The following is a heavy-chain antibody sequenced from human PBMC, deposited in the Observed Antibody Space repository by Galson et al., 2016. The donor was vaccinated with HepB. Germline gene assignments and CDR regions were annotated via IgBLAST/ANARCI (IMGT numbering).Heavy chain of an antibody. D-gene: IGHD6-13*01. J-gene: IGHJ2*01. CDR2: ISWNSGNI. V-gene: IGHV3-9*01. CDR1: GFSFDGYA. CDR3: VKGPGYSGSLRYFDR. Sequence: SLRLSCAASGFSFDGYAMHWVRQAPGKGLEWVSGISWNSGNIGYADSVKGRFTISRDNAKNSLYLQMNSLRAEDTALYYCVKGPGYSGSLRYFDRWGRGALVTVSS.